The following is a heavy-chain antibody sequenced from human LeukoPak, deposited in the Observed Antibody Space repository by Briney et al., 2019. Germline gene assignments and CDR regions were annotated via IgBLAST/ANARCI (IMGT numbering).Heavy chain of an antibody. J-gene: IGHJ6*03. CDR2: INHSGST. CDR3: ARALMVRYGQQQLPSPYYYYMDV. Sequence: SGTLSLTCAVSGASISSSNWWSWIRQPPGKGLEWIGEINHSGSTNYNPSLKSRVTISVDTSKNQFSLKLSSVTAADTAVYYCARALMVRYGQQQLPSPYYYYMDVWGKGTTVTISS. V-gene: IGHV4-4*02. D-gene: IGHD6-13*01. CDR1: GASISSSNW.